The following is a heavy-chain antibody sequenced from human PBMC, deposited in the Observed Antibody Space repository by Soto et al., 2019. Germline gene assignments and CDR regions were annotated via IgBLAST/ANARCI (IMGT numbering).Heavy chain of an antibody. J-gene: IGHJ6*02. V-gene: IGHV4-39*01. D-gene: IGHD1-1*01. Sequence: NPSETLSLTCTVSGGSISSSSYYWGWIRQPPGKWLEWIGSIYYSGSTYYNPSLKSRVTISVDTSKNQFSLKLSSVTAADTAVYYCARVPWNYYYYYGMDVWGQGTTVTVYS. CDR1: GGSISSSSYY. CDR3: ARVPWNYYYYYGMDV. CDR2: IYYSGST.